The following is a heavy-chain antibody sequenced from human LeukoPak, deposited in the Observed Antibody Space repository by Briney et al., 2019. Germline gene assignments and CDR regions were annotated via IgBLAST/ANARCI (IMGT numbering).Heavy chain of an antibody. J-gene: IGHJ3*02. CDR2: IYYSGST. D-gene: IGHD3-16*01. CDR3: ARAGGEGMILHDAFDI. CDR1: GGSISSGDYY. Sequence: SETLSLTCTVSGGSISSGDYYWSWIRQPPGKGLEWIGYIYYSGSTYYNPSLKSRVTISVDTSKNQFSLKLSSVTAADTAVYYCARAGGEGMILHDAFDIWGQGTMVTVSS. V-gene: IGHV4-30-4*01.